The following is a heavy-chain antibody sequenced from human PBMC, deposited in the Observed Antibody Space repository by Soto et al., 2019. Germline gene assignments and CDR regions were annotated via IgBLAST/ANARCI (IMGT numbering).Heavy chain of an antibody. CDR3: ARGATMAWSSYYAMDV. J-gene: IGHJ6*02. Sequence: QVQLVQSGAEVKKPGSSVKVSCKASRDTFRSYTISWVRQAPGQGLEWMGGIVPIYAAANYAQKFQGRVTITADKSTSTVYMELTTLRSEDTAVYYCARGATMAWSSYYAMDVWGQGTTVTVSS. D-gene: IGHD3-10*01. V-gene: IGHV1-69*06. CDR1: RDTFRSYT. CDR2: IVPIYAAA.